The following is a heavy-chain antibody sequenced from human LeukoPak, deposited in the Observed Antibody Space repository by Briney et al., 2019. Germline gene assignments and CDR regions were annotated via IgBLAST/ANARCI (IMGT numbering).Heavy chain of an antibody. Sequence: TGGSLRLSCAASGFTFSSYAMSWVRQAPGKGLEWASGISGSGGSTYYADSVKGRFTISRDNSKNTLHLQMNSLRAEDTAIYYCAKSYSAEYYYYYMDVWGKGTTVTVFS. D-gene: IGHD2-15*01. J-gene: IGHJ6*03. V-gene: IGHV3-23*01. CDR3: AKSYSAEYYYYYMDV. CDR2: ISGSGGST. CDR1: GFTFSSYA.